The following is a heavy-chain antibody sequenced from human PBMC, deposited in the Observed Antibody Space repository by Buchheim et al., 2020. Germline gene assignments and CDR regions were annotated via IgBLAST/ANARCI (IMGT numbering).Heavy chain of an antibody. CDR3: ARENWERPPHWYFDL. D-gene: IGHD3-16*01. CDR1: GGSISSYY. Sequence: QVQLQESGPGLVKASETLSLTCTVSGGSISSYYWSWIRQPPGRGLEWIGYVLHNGNTHYNPSLNSRLSMSVDTSRNQFSFKLSSVTAADTAVYYCARENWERPPHWYFDLWGRGTL. CDR2: VLHNGNT. V-gene: IGHV4-59*01. J-gene: IGHJ2*01.